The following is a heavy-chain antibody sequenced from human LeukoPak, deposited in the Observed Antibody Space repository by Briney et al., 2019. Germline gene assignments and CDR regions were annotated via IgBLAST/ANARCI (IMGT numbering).Heavy chain of an antibody. Sequence: SETLSLTCAVYGGSFSGYYWSWIRQPPGKGLEWIGEINHSGSTNYNPSLKSRVTISVDTSKNQFSLKLSSVTAADTAVYYCARSGYIAVAGDFDYWGQGTLVTVSS. CDR3: ARSGYIAVAGDFDY. CDR2: INHSGST. CDR1: GGSFSGYY. J-gene: IGHJ4*02. D-gene: IGHD6-19*01. V-gene: IGHV4-34*01.